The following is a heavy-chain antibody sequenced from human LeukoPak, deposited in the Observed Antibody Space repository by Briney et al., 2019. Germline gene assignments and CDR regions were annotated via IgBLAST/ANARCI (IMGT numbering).Heavy chain of an antibody. J-gene: IGHJ4*02. D-gene: IGHD3-22*01. CDR1: GFTFGDYA. Sequence: GGSLRLSCAASGFTFGDYAVSWVRKAPGKGLEWIGFIRSKAYGGTTQYAASVKGRFTLSRDDSKSITYLQMNSLKTEDTAVYYCTRDHPYYYDNSGYPLDYWGQGTLVTVSS. CDR2: IRSKAYGGTT. CDR3: TRDHPYYYDNSGYPLDY. V-gene: IGHV3-49*04.